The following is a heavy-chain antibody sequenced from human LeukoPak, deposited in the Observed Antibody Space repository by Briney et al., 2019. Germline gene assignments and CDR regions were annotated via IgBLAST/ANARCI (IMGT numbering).Heavy chain of an antibody. CDR3: ARDLAPVLRYFDWLPRGR. CDR1: GFTVSSNY. Sequence: GGSLRLSCAASGFTVSSNYMNWVRQAPGKGLEWVSIIYSGGDTYYADSVKGRFTISRDNSKNTLYLQMNSLRPEDTAVYYCARDLAPVLRYFDWLPRGRWGQGTLVTVSS. V-gene: IGHV3-53*05. CDR2: IYSGGDT. D-gene: IGHD3-9*01. J-gene: IGHJ4*02.